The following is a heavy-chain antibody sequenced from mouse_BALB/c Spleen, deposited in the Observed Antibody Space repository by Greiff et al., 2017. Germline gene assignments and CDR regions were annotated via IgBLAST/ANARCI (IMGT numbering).Heavy chain of an antibody. V-gene: IGHV5-17*02. CDR1: GFTFSSFG. Sequence: EVHLVESGGGLVQPGGSRKLSCAASGFTFSSFGMHWVRQAPEKGLEWVAYISSGSSTIYYADTVKGRFTISRDNPKNTLFLQMTSLRSEDTAMYYCARGGSSVFDYWGQGTTLTVSS. J-gene: IGHJ2*01. CDR2: ISSGSSTI. CDR3: ARGGSSVFDY. D-gene: IGHD1-1*01.